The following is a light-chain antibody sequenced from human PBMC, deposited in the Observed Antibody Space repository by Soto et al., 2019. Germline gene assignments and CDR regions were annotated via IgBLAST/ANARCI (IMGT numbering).Light chain of an antibody. CDR3: QQYNNYSKT. Sequence: DIQMTQSPSTLSASVGDRVVITCRASQSINSWLAWYQQKPGKAPKLLIYDASSLDSGVPSRFSGSESGTEFTLTISSLQPDDFATYYCQQYNNYSKTFGQGTKV. CDR1: QSINSW. CDR2: DAS. V-gene: IGKV1-5*01. J-gene: IGKJ1*01.